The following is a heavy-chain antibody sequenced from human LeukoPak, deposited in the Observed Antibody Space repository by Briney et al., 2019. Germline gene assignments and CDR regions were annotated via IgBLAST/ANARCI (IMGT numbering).Heavy chain of an antibody. CDR3: AKDPPITMVRGVSFDY. V-gene: IGHV3-23*01. D-gene: IGHD3-10*01. CDR1: GFTFSSYA. J-gene: IGHJ4*02. Sequence: GGSLRLSCAASGFTFSSYAMSWVRQAPGKGLEWVSAISGSGGSTYYADSVKGRFTISRDNSKNTLYLQMNSLRAEDTAVYYCAKDPPITMVRGVSFDYWGQGTLVTVSS. CDR2: ISGSGGST.